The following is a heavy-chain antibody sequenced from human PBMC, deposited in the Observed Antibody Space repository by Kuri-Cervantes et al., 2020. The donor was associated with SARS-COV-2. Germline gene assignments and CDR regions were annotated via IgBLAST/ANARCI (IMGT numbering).Heavy chain of an antibody. CDR2: VYHSGET. CDR1: GYSITNGYY. J-gene: IGHJ4*02. V-gene: IGHV4-38-2*01. Sequence: GSLRLSCSVSGYSITNGYYWGWIRQPPGKGLEWIGSVYHSGETYYNPSLNRRVSISIDASKNQFSLKLTSVTAADTAVYYCARHGGIAVAGTFDYWGQGTLVTVSS. CDR3: ARHGGIAVAGTFDY. D-gene: IGHD6-19*01.